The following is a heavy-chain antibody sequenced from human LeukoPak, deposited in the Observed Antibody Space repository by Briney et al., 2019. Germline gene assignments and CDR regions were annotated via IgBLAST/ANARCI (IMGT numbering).Heavy chain of an antibody. J-gene: IGHJ4*02. CDR3: AKVGGGLRLGDIPLDY. D-gene: IGHD3-16*01. CDR2: ISGSGGST. V-gene: IGHV3-23*01. Sequence: PGGSLRLSCAVSGFTFSGYAMSWVRQAPGKGLEWVSAISGSGGSTYYADSVKGRFTISRDNSKNTLYLQMNSLRAEDTAVYYCAKVGGGLRLGDIPLDYWGQGTLVTVSS. CDR1: GFTFSGYA.